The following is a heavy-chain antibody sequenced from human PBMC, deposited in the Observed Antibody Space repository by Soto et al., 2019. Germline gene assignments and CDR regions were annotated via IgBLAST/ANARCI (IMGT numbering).Heavy chain of an antibody. Sequence: PSETMCLTSTVAGGSCTGLFWSWVRQPPGKGLEWIGEVSHSGNTKYYPALRSRVTLSVDSSKNQISLALTSVTAADTAVYYCARAKFESTGWHQFAIGAHGALVTVSS. CDR1: GGSCTGLF. D-gene: IGHD7-27*01. CDR2: VSHSGNT. CDR3: ARAKFESTGWHQFAI. J-gene: IGHJ4*01. V-gene: IGHV4-34*01.